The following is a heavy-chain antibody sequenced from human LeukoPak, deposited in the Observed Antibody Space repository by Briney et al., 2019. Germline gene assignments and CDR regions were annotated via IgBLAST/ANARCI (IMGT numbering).Heavy chain of an antibody. Sequence: GESLKISCKGSGYSFTSYWIGWVRQMPGQGLEWMGIIYPGDSDTRYSPSFQGQVTISADKSISTAYLQWSSLKASDTAMYYCARRRYCSGGSCYSDWFDPWGQGTLVTVSS. CDR1: GYSFTSYW. CDR2: IYPGDSDT. D-gene: IGHD2-15*01. V-gene: IGHV5-51*01. J-gene: IGHJ5*02. CDR3: ARRRYCSGGSCYSDWFDP.